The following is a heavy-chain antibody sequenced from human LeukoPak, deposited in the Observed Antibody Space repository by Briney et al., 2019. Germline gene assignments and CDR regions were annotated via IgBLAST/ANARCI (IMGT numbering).Heavy chain of an antibody. CDR3: AKDNRNYAMDV. CDR2: ISDDENKE. CDR1: GFTFRNYG. J-gene: IGHJ6*02. V-gene: IGHV3-30*18. Sequence: PGGSLRLSCAASGFTFRNYGMHWVRQVPGKGLEWVAVISDDENKEYYSDSVKGRFTISRDKSKYTLNLQMNSLRAEDTAIYYCAKDNRNYAMDVWGQGTTVTVSS.